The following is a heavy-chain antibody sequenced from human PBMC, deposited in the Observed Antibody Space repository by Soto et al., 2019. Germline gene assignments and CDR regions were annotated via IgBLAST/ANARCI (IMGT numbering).Heavy chain of an antibody. CDR2: IYYSGST. Sequence: QVQLQESGPGLVKPSQTLSLTCTVSGGSISSGGYYWSWIRQHPGKGLEWIGDIYYSGSTYYNPSLKSLVTISVDTSKNQFSLKLSSVTAADTAVYYCARGGGTAMSLDYWGQGTLVTVSS. D-gene: IGHD2-21*02. V-gene: IGHV4-31*01. CDR1: GGSISSGGYY. CDR3: ARGGGTAMSLDY. J-gene: IGHJ4*02.